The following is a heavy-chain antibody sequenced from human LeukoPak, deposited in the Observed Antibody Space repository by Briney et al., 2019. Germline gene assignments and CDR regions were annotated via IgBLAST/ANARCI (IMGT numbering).Heavy chain of an antibody. D-gene: IGHD3-16*01. V-gene: IGHV4-59*01. Sequence: PSETLSLTCSVSGGSISDFYWSWIRQSPGKGLQYIGYIYHSGSTNYNPSLKSRVTISVDTSKNQFSLKLTSVTAADTAVYYCARDWGVAATPGYMDVWGKGTTVTVAS. CDR3: ARDWGVAATPGYMDV. CDR2: IYHSGST. CDR1: GGSISDFY. J-gene: IGHJ6*03.